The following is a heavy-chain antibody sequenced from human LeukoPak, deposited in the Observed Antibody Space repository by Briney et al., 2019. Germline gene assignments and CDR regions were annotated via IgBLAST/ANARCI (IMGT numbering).Heavy chain of an antibody. V-gene: IGHV4-59*02. D-gene: IGHD2-2*02. CDR3: ARDLFPINWFES. CDR2: IFHTGIT. Sequence: PSETLSHTCTVSGGSVTKYYWHWIRQAPGKGLEWIGFIFHTGITNYNPSLKSRVTISVDTSKNQFSLKLTSVTAADTAVYFCARDLFPINWFESWGQGTLVTVSS. J-gene: IGHJ5*01. CDR1: GGSVTKYY.